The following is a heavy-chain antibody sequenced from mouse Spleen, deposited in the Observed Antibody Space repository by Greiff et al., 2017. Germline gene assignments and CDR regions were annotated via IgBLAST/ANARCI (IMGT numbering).Heavy chain of an antibody. CDR3: ARGGYYGSSPNWYFDV. J-gene: IGHJ1*03. CDR1: GYAFTNYL. V-gene: IGHV1-54*01. D-gene: IGHD1-1*01. CDR2: INPGSGGT. Sequence: VQGVESGAELVRPGTSVKVSCKASGYAFTNYLIEWVKQRPGQGLEWIGVINPGSGGTNYNEKFKGKATLTADKSSSTAYMQLSSLTSEDSAVYFCARGGYYGSSPNWYFDVWGTGTTVTVSS.